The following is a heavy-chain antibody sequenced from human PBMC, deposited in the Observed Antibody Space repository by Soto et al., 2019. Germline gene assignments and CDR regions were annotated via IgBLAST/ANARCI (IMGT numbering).Heavy chain of an antibody. Sequence: SETLSLTCAVYGGSFSGYYWSWIRQPPGKGLEWIGEINHSGSTNYNPSLKSRVTISVDTSKNQFSLKLSSVTAADTAVYYCERGYGSSGYYFTHRSQNKRAEYFQHWGQGTLVTVSS. CDR3: ERGYGSSGYYFTHRSQNKRAEYFQH. J-gene: IGHJ1*01. CDR2: INHSGST. CDR1: GGSFSGYY. D-gene: IGHD3-22*01. V-gene: IGHV4-34*01.